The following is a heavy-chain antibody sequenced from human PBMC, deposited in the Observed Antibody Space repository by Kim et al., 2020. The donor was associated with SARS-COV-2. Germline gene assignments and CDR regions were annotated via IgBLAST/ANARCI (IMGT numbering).Heavy chain of an antibody. D-gene: IGHD3-10*01. J-gene: IGHJ5*02. CDR3: ARATSDVLLWFRELLGWFDP. CDR2: IYYSGST. CDR1: GGSISSSSYY. V-gene: IGHV4-39*01. Sequence: SETLSLTCTVSGGSISSSSYYWGWIRQPPGKGLEWIGSIYYSGSTYYNPSLKSRVTISVDTSKNQFSLKLSSVTAADTAVYYCARATSDVLLWFRELLGWFDPWGQGTLVTVSS.